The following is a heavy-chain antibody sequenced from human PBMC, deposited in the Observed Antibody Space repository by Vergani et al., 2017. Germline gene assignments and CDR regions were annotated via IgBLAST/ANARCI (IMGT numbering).Heavy chain of an antibody. Sequence: QVQLVQSGAEVKKPGASVKVSCKASGYTFTSYYMHWVRQAPGQGLEWMGIINPSGGSTSYAQKFQGRVTMTRDTSTSTVYMELSSLRSEDTAVYYCARDVPHYYYDSSGYYNYYYYMDVWGKGTTVTVSS. CDR3: ARDVPHYYYDSSGYYNYYYYMDV. V-gene: IGHV1-46*01. D-gene: IGHD3-22*01. CDR1: GYTFTSYY. J-gene: IGHJ6*03. CDR2: INPSGGST.